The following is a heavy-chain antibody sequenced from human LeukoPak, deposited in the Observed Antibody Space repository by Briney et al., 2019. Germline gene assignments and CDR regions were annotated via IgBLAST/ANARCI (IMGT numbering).Heavy chain of an antibody. CDR1: RITFRNAW. J-gene: IGHJ4*02. CDR3: AGGYNYGFLDY. Sequence: GGSLRLSCAVSRITFRNAWMTWVRQAPRQGLEWVSVIYSGGSTYYADSVKGRFTISKDNSKNTLYLQMNSLRAEDTAVYYCAGGYNYGFLDYWGQGTLVTVSS. CDR2: IYSGGST. D-gene: IGHD5-18*01. V-gene: IGHV3-66*01.